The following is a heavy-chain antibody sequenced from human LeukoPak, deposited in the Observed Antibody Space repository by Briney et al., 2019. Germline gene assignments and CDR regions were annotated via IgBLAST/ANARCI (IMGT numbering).Heavy chain of an antibody. CDR1: GFTFSSYS. Sequence: GSLRLSCAASGFTFSSYSMNWVRQAPGKGLEWVSSISGSSTDIYYADSVKGRFTISRDNAKNSLYLQMNSLRAEDTAVYFCAREVEMATILGYYFDYWGQGTLVTVSS. D-gene: IGHD5-24*01. J-gene: IGHJ4*02. CDR3: AREVEMATILGYYFDY. CDR2: ISGSSTDI. V-gene: IGHV3-21*01.